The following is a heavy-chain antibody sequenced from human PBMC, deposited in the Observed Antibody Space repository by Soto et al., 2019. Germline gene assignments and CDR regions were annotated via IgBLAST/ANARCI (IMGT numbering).Heavy chain of an antibody. J-gene: IGHJ6*02. D-gene: IGHD4-17*01. CDR3: AKLMYGEYYYYYGMDV. V-gene: IGHV3-30*18. CDR2: ISYDGSNK. CDR1: GFTFSSYG. Sequence: GGSLRLSCAASGFTFSSYGMHWVRQAPGKGLEWVAVISYDGSNKYYADSVKGRFTISRDNSKNTLYLQMNSLRAEDTAVYYCAKLMYGEYYYYYGMDVWGQGTTVTV.